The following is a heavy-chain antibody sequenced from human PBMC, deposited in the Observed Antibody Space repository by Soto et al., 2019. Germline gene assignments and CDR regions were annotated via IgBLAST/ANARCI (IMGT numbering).Heavy chain of an antibody. V-gene: IGHV4-34*01. Sequence: PSDTLSLTCAVYGGSFSGYYWSWIRQPPGKGLEWIGEINHSGSTNYNPSLKSRVTISVDTSKNQFSLKLSSVTAADTAVYYCASGGSYYLDYFDYWGQGTLVTVSS. CDR3: ASGGSYYLDYFDY. CDR1: GGSFSGYY. CDR2: INHSGST. J-gene: IGHJ4*02. D-gene: IGHD1-26*01.